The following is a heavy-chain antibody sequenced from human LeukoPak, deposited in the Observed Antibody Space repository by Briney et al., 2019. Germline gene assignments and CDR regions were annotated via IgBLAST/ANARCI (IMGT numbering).Heavy chain of an antibody. D-gene: IGHD6-19*01. CDR2: ISGSGGST. CDR3: AKEARRGWKGMDV. Sequence: GGSLRLSCAASGFTFSNYAMNWVRQAPGKGLEWVSGISGSGGSTYYADSVKGRFTISRDNSKNTLYLQMNSLRAEDTAVYYCAKEARRGWKGMDVWGKGTTVTVSS. J-gene: IGHJ6*04. CDR1: GFTFSNYA. V-gene: IGHV3-23*01.